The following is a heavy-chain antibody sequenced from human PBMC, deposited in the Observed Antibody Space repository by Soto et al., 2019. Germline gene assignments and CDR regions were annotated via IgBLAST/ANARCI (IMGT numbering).Heavy chain of an antibody. J-gene: IGHJ5*02. D-gene: IGHD2-15*01. CDR3: ARHQMVAAKVWNWFDP. CDR2: IYYSGST. Sequence: PSETLSLTCTVSGGSISSSSYYWGWIRQPPGKGLEWIGSIYYSGSTYYNPSLKSRVTISVDTSKNQFSLKLSSVTAADTAVYYXARHQMVAAKVWNWFDPWGQGTLVTVSS. CDR1: GGSISSSSYY. V-gene: IGHV4-39*01.